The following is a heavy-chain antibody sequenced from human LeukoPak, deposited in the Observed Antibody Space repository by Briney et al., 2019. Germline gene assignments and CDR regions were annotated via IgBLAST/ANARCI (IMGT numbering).Heavy chain of an antibody. J-gene: IGHJ3*02. CDR1: GYTFTGYY. D-gene: IGHD2-15*01. CDR3: ARVRVAATPGHAFDI. CDR2: INPNSGGT. Sequence: ASVKVSCKASGYTFTGYYMHWVRQAPGQGLEWMGWINPNSGGTNYARKFQGRVTMTRDTSISTAYIELSRLRSDDTAVYYCARVRVAATPGHAFDIWGQGTMVTVSS. V-gene: IGHV1-2*02.